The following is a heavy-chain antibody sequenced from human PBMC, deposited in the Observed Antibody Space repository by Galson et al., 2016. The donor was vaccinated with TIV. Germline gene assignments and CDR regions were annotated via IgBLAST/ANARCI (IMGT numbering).Heavy chain of an antibody. CDR1: GGSINSGGFY. CDR2: IYNSGGT. D-gene: IGHD1-26*01. Sequence: TLSLTCTVSGGSINSGGFYWTWIRQHPGKGLEWIGYIYNSGGTSYKPSLKSRVTISVDTSTNQFSLILSSVTDADTAVYYCARWADSGSYYQYFHHWGQGTLVTVSS. CDR3: ARWADSGSYYQYFHH. V-gene: IGHV4-31*03. J-gene: IGHJ1*01.